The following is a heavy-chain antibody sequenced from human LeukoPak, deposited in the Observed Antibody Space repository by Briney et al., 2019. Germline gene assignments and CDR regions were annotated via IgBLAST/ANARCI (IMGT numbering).Heavy chain of an antibody. V-gene: IGHV4-38-2*01. Sequence: PSETLSLTCAVSGYSISSGHYWGWIRQPPGKGLEWIGSTYHSGTAYYNPSLKSRVTISVDTSKNQFSLNLSSVTAADTAVYYCATYRGGGGGVGYWGPGTLVIVSS. J-gene: IGHJ4*02. D-gene: IGHD3-16*01. CDR2: TYHSGTA. CDR3: ATYRGGGGGVGY. CDR1: GYSISSGHY.